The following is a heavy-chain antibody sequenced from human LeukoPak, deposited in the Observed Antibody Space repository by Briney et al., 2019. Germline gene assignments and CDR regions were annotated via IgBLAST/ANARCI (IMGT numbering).Heavy chain of an antibody. J-gene: IGHJ6*03. CDR1: GGSFTSFY. V-gene: IGHV4-4*07. D-gene: IGHD3-3*01. Sequence: SETLSLTCTVSGGSFTSFYWSWIRQPAGKGLEWIGRFFSSGNTNYNPSFKSRASISVDKSKNQFSLKLTSVTAADTAVYYCARQESGPYHYMDVWGKGTTVTVSS. CDR3: ARQESGPYHYMDV. CDR2: FFSSGNT.